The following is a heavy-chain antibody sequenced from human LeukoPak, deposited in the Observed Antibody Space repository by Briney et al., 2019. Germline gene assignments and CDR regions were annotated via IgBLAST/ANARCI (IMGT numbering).Heavy chain of an antibody. J-gene: IGHJ4*03. D-gene: IGHD1-26*01. CDR3: ASPSGSYLLGFDY. CDR2: INHSGST. CDR1: GGSFSGYY. V-gene: IGHV4-34*01. Sequence: PSETLSLTCAVYGGSFSGYYWSWIRQPPGKGLEWIGEINHSGSTNYNPSLKSRVTISVDTSKNQFSLKLSSVTAADTAVYYCASPSGSYLLGFDYWGKGTTVTVSS.